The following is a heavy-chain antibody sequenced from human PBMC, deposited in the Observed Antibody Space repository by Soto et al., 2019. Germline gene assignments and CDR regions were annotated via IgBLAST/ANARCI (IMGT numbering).Heavy chain of an antibody. CDR2: IYYSGST. J-gene: IGHJ4*02. V-gene: IGHV4-31*03. Sequence: NPSETLSLTCTVSGGSISSGGYYWSWIRQHPGKGLEWIGYIYYSGSTYYNPSLKSRVTISVDTSKNQFSLKLSSVTAADTAVYYCARDSYGLNAATTLGYFDYWGQGTLVTVSS. CDR1: GGSISSGGYY. D-gene: IGHD4-17*01. CDR3: ARDSYGLNAATTLGYFDY.